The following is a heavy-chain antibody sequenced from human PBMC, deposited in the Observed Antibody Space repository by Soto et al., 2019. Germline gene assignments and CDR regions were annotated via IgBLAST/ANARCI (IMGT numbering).Heavy chain of an antibody. CDR1: GFTVSSNY. CDR2: IYSGGST. Sequence: GGSLRLSCAASGFTVSSNYMSWVRQAPGKGLEWVSVIYSGGSTYYADSVKGRFTISRDNSKNTLYLQMNSLRAEDTAVYYCARGMKEVRVVVAADFDYWGQGTLVTVSS. CDR3: ARGMKEVRVVVAADFDY. J-gene: IGHJ4*02. D-gene: IGHD2-15*01. V-gene: IGHV3-66*01.